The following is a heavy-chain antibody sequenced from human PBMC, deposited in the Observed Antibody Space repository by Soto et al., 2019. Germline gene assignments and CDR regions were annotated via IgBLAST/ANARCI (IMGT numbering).Heavy chain of an antibody. Sequence: EVQVLESGGGLVQHGGSLRLSCAASGFTISSYAMSWVRQAPGQGLEWVSAISGSGSNPYYADSVKGRFTISRDNSKNTLYLQMNSLRAEDTALYYCAKTASMTIHDGFDHWGQGTLVTVSS. CDR1: GFTISSYA. D-gene: IGHD4-17*01. CDR3: AKTASMTIHDGFDH. J-gene: IGHJ4*02. V-gene: IGHV3-23*01. CDR2: ISGSGSNP.